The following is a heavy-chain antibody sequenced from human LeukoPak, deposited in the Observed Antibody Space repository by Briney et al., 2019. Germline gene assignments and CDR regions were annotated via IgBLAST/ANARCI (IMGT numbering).Heavy chain of an antibody. CDR3: ARGQQQLVALFDY. J-gene: IGHJ4*02. V-gene: IGHV3-21*01. CDR1: GFTFSSFS. CDR2: ISSSSSYI. Sequence: GGPLRLSCAASGFTFSSFSMNWVRQPQGRGLEWCSSISSSSSYIYYADSVKGRFTISRDNAKNSLYLQMNSLRAEDTAVYYCARGQQQLVALFDYWGQGTLVTVSS. D-gene: IGHD6-13*01.